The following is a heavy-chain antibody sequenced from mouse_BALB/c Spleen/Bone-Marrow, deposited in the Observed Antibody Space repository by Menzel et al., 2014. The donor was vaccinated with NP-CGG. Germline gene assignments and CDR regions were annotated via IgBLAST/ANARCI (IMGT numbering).Heavy chain of an antibody. Sequence: EVKLMESGGGLVQPGGSLKLSCAASGFDFSRYWMSWVRQAPGKGLEWIGEINPDSGTINYTPSLKDKFIISRDNAKNTLYLQMSKVRSEVTALYYCARLGHYGYFDYWGQGTTLTVSS. D-gene: IGHD2-1*01. CDR2: INPDSGTI. V-gene: IGHV4-1*02. J-gene: IGHJ2*01. CDR1: GFDFSRYW. CDR3: ARLGHYGYFDY.